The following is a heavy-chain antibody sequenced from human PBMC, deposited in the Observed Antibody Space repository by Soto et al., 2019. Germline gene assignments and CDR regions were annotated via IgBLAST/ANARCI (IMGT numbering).Heavy chain of an antibody. CDR2: IMPVFATP. D-gene: IGHD3-3*02. CDR3: ARDKDRQQLGGNYYYILDV. V-gene: IGHV1-69*12. Sequence: QVQLMQSGAEVKKPGSSVKVSCKASGGTFSTSAISWVRQAPGEGLEWVGGIMPVFATPDYAQKFQGRVTNSADESTTTAYRELTSLPTHDTAVYYCARDKDRQQLGGNYYYILDVWGQGTAITVSS. J-gene: IGHJ6*02. CDR1: GGTFSTSA.